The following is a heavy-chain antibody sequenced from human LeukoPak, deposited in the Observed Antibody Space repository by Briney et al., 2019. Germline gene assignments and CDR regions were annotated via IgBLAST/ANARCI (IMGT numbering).Heavy chain of an antibody. CDR2: IYNSESI. Sequence: PSETLSLTCTVSGGSINGYYWSWIRQPAGKGLEWIGRIYNSESINYNPSLKSRVTMSVDTSKSQFSLKLNSVTAADTAVYYCARDRSSSYTRDWFDPWGQGALVTVSS. V-gene: IGHV4-4*07. CDR3: ARDRSSSYTRDWFDP. J-gene: IGHJ5*02. CDR1: GGSINGYY. D-gene: IGHD6-13*01.